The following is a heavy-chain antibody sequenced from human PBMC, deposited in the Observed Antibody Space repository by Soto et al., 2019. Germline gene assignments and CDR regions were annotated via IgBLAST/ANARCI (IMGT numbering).Heavy chain of an antibody. CDR1: GASMTKNNHY. CDR3: AKHRLWSSSSGPFGMDV. CDR2: TFYSGNT. Sequence: SETLSLTCTVSGASMTKNNHYWAWIRQPPGKGLEWIATTFYSGNTYYNPSLKSRVTVSVDPYNNQFSLKLNSVTAADSAVYSCAKHRLWSSSSGPFGMDVWGQGTKV. D-gene: IGHD6-6*01. V-gene: IGHV4-39*01. J-gene: IGHJ6*02.